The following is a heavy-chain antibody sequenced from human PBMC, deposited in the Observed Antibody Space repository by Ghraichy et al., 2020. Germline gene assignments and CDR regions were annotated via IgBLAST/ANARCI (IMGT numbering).Heavy chain of an antibody. CDR2: ISAGGSSI. D-gene: IGHD1-26*01. V-gene: IGHV3-23*01. CDR3: AIHKFTVALPTTGPGY. J-gene: IGHJ4*02. CDR1: GLIFSRYA. Sequence: GVSLRLSCAASGLIFSRYAMTWVRQAPGKGLEWVSAISAGGSSIHYADSVRGRFTISRDNLKDTLYLQMNSLRAEDTATYYCAIHKFTVALPTTGPGYWGPGTVVTVSS.